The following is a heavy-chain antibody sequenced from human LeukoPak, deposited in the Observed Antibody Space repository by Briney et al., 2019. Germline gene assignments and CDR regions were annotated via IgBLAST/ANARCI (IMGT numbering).Heavy chain of an antibody. CDR3: ARGRHGSGSFDAFHI. CDR2: ISTSSSYI. J-gene: IGHJ3*02. CDR1: GFTFSSYS. Sequence: GGSLRLSCAASGFTFSSYSMNWVRQAPGKGLEWVSSISTSSSYIYYTNSMKDRFTISRDNARNSLYLQLNSLRVEDTAIYYCARGRHGSGSFDAFHIWGQGTMVTVSS. V-gene: IGHV3-21*01. D-gene: IGHD3-10*01.